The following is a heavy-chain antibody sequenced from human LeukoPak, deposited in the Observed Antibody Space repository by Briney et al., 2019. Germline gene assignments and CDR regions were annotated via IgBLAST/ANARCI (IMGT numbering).Heavy chain of an antibody. Sequence: GASVKVSCKASGYTFTSYDINWVRQATGQGLEWMGWMNPNSGNTGYAQKFQGRVTITRNTSISTAHMELSSLRSEDTAVYYCARGLEYYDSSGPLFDYWGQGTLVTVSS. CDR1: GYTFTSYD. J-gene: IGHJ4*02. CDR2: MNPNSGNT. V-gene: IGHV1-8*03. D-gene: IGHD3-22*01. CDR3: ARGLEYYDSSGPLFDY.